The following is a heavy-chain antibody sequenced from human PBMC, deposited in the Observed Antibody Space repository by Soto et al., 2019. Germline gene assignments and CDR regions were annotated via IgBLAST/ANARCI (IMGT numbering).Heavy chain of an antibody. CDR3: AKTDGYEVEY. CDR1: GYRFSSSW. J-gene: IGHJ4*02. D-gene: IGHD5-18*01. V-gene: IGHV5-51*01. CDR2: IYPGDSDT. Sequence: PGESLKISCQGTGYRFSSSWIGWVRQMPGKGLEWMGIIYPGDSDTRYSPSIQGQVTISADKSSTTVYLQWNTLKASDTAMYYCAKTDGYEVEYWGQGTQVTVSS.